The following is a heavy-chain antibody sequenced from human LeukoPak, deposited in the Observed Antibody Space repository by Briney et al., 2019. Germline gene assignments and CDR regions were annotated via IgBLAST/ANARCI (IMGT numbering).Heavy chain of an antibody. D-gene: IGHD3-9*01. CDR2: IYYSGST. CDR1: GGSISSYY. Sequence: SETLSLTCTVSGGSISSYYWSWIRQPPGKGLEWIGYIYYSGSTNYNPSLKSRVTISVDTSKNQFSLKLSSVTAADTAVYYCAREVRQGYYDILTGYYNWFDPWGQGTLVTVSS. V-gene: IGHV4-59*01. CDR3: AREVRQGYYDILTGYYNWFDP. J-gene: IGHJ5*02.